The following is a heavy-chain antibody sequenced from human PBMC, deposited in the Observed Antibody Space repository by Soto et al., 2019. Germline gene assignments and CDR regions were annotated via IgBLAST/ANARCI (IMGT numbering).Heavy chain of an antibody. D-gene: IGHD1-20*01. CDR3: AKVGESYNWIPNWLDP. V-gene: IGHV3-23*01. J-gene: IGHJ5*02. Sequence: GGSLRLSCAASGFTFSSYAMSWVRQAPGKGLEWVSAFSGSGGSTYYADSVKGRFTISRDNSKNTLYLQMNSLRAEDTAVYYCAKVGESYNWIPNWLDPWGQGTLVTVSS. CDR1: GFTFSSYA. CDR2: FSGSGGST.